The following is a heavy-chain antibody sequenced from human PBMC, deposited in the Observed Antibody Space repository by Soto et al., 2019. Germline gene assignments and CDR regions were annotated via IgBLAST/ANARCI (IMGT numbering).Heavy chain of an antibody. Sequence: QVQLQQSGPRLARPSGTLSLTCVVSGGSISSTNWWTWVRQTPGKGLEWIGEIYHTGSTKYNPSPQNRVTTSLDTSNNHFSLNLKSVTAADTAVYYCATLPPRIVVVVLPIPSWGQGTLVTVSS. CDR1: GGSISSTNW. CDR2: IYHTGST. D-gene: IGHD2-15*01. V-gene: IGHV4-4*02. CDR3: ATLPPRIVVVVLPIPS. J-gene: IGHJ4*02.